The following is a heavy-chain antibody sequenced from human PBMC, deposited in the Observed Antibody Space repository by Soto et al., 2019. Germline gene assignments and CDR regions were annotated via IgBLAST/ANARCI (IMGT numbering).Heavy chain of an antibody. Sequence: EVQLVESGGGLVQPGGSLRLSCAASGFTFNNFWMYWVRQTPEKGLVLVSGINSDGTTTIYADSVKGRFTTSRDNAKNTLYLQMHSLTVEDTAIYYCVRDIRWGQGTLVTVSS. V-gene: IGHV3-74*01. CDR3: VRDIR. CDR2: INSDGTTT. J-gene: IGHJ4*02. CDR1: GFTFNNFW.